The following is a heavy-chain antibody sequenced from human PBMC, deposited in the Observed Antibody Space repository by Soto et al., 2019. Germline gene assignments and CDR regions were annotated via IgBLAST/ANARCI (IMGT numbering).Heavy chain of an antibody. CDR2: IYYSGST. CDR1: GGSVSSGSYY. Sequence: SETLSLTCTVSGGSVSSGSYYWSWIRQPPGKGLEWIGYIYYSGSTNYNPSLKSRVTISVDTSKNQFSLKLSSVTAADTAVYYCAIGITGTGGFRYWGQGTLVTVSS. V-gene: IGHV4-61*01. D-gene: IGHD1-20*01. CDR3: AIGITGTGGFRY. J-gene: IGHJ4*02.